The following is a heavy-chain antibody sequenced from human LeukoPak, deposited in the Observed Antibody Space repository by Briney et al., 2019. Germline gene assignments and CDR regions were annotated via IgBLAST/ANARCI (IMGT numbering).Heavy chain of an antibody. CDR3: ARFYYYDSSGYYYPFDY. CDR2: IKQDGSEK. Sequence: GGSLRLSCAASGFTVSSYWMSWVRQAPGKGLEWVANIKQDGSEKYYVDSVKGRFTISRDNAKNSLYLQMNSLRAEDTAVYYCARFYYYDSSGYYYPFDYWGQGTLVTVSS. CDR1: GFTVSSYW. D-gene: IGHD3-22*01. J-gene: IGHJ4*02. V-gene: IGHV3-7*01.